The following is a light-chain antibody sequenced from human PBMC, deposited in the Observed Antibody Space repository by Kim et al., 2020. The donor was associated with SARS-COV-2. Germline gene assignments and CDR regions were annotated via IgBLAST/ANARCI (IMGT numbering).Light chain of an antibody. Sequence: GKTVTISCTRSSGSITTNYVQWYQRRPGSAPATVIFEDTQRPSGVPDRFSGSVDFSSNSASLTSSGLKTEDEGEYYCQSYDNNNRVFGGGTQLTVL. CDR3: QSYDNNNRV. CDR2: EDT. V-gene: IGLV6-57*03. CDR1: SGSITTNY. J-gene: IGLJ3*02.